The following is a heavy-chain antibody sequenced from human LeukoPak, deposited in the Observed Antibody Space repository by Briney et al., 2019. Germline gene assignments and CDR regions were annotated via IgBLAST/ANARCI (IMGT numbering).Heavy chain of an antibody. CDR3: ARLQSYYDTLTGNRYYFDY. CDR1: GFTFSDYY. D-gene: IGHD3-9*01. Sequence: GGSLRLSCAASGFTFSDYYMSWIRQAPGKGLEWISYIGGSGSNTYYADSVKGRFTISRDNAKNSMYLQMNSLRAEDTAVYYCARLQSYYDTLTGNRYYFDYWGQGSLVTVSS. CDR2: IGGSGSNT. V-gene: IGHV3-11*01. J-gene: IGHJ4*02.